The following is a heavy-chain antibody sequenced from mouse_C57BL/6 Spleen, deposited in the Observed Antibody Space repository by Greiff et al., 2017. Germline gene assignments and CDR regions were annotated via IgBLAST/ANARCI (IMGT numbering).Heavy chain of an antibody. V-gene: IGHV5-17*01. CDR3: AREGLRRDEGVDY. CDR1: GFTFSDYG. CDR2: ISSGSSTI. Sequence: EVKVVESGGGLVKPGGSLKLSCAASGFTFSDYGMHWVRQAPEKGLEWVAYISSGSSTIYYADTVKGRFTISRDNAKNTLFLQMTSLRSEDTAMYYCAREGLRRDEGVDYWGQGTSVTVSS. J-gene: IGHJ4*01. D-gene: IGHD2-4*01.